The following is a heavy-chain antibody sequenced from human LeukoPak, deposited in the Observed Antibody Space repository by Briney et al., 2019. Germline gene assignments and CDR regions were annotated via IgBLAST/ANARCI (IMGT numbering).Heavy chain of an antibody. J-gene: IGHJ3*02. V-gene: IGHV4-39*01. CDR3: AKHTRPGCSGYESAFDI. CDR2: FYDSGST. Sequence: SETLSLTCTVSGGSIRSRNYYWDWIRQPPGKGLEWIGNFYDSGSTYYNPSLKSRVTISGDTSKNQFSLKLTSVTAADTAVYYCAKHTRPGCSGYESAFDIWGQGTMVTVSS. CDR1: GGSIRSRNYY. D-gene: IGHD5-12*01.